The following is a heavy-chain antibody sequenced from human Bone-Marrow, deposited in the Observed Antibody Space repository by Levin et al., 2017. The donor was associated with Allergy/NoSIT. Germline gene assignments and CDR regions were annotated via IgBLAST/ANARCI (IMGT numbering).Heavy chain of an antibody. V-gene: IGHV6-1*01. CDR1: GDGVSSNSAA. CDR2: TYYRSKWYY. Sequence: PSQTLSLTCAISGDGVSSNSAAWNWFRQSPSRGLEWLGRTYYRSKWYYNYAVSVKSRITINPDTSKNQFSVQLNSVTPEDTAVYYCARGTSNSGMDVWGQGTTVTVSS. CDR3: ARGTSNSGMDV. J-gene: IGHJ6*02.